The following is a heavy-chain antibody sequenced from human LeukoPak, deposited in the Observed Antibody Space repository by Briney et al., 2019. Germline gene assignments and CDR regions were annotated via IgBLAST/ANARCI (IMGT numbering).Heavy chain of an antibody. CDR2: ISGSGGST. D-gene: IGHD2-21*02. J-gene: IGHJ4*02. Sequence: PGGSLRLSCAASGFTFSSYAMHWVRQAPGKGLEWVAVISGSGGSTYYADSVKGRYTISRDNSKNTLYLQMNSLRAEDTAVYYCAKVWHIVVVTALFDYWGQGTLVTVSS. CDR1: GFTFSSYA. V-gene: IGHV3-23*01. CDR3: AKVWHIVVVTALFDY.